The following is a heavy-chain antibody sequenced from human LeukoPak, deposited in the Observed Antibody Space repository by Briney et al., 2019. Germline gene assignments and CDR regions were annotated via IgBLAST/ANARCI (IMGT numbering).Heavy chain of an antibody. J-gene: IGHJ6*03. V-gene: IGHV3-23*01. CDR1: GFTFSSYG. CDR2: ISGSGGST. CDR3: AKGSKLLVFTRDHYMHV. D-gene: IGHD3-9*01. Sequence: PGGSLRLSCAASGFTFSSYGMSWVRQAPGKGLEWVSGISGSGGSTYYADSVKGRFTISRDNSKNTLYLQMNSLRAEDTALYYCAKGSKLLVFTRDHYMHVWGKGTTVTISS.